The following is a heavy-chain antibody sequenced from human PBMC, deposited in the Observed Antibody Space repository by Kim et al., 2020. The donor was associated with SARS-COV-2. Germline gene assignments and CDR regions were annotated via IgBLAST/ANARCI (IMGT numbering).Heavy chain of an antibody. CDR3: ARQYCTGARCFLYYFDY. Sequence: GESLKISCKGSGYIFTHYWIAWVRQMPGKGLEWMGIINPGDSDTRYSPSFQGQVTFSADKSISTAYLQWSSLKASDTAMYYCARQYCTGARCFLYYFDYWGQGTLVTVSS. CDR1: GYIFTHYW. D-gene: IGHD2-8*02. CDR2: INPGDSDT. V-gene: IGHV5-51*01. J-gene: IGHJ4*02.